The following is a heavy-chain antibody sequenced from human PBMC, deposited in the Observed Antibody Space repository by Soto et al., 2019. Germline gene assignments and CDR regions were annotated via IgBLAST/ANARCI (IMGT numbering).Heavy chain of an antibody. CDR1: GFTFSDSY. CDR2: ISSSGSTI. CDR3: ARDTTNCSSNSCYTAPTFDY. Sequence: GGSLRLSCAASGFTFSDSYMSWIRQAPGKGLEWVSYISSSGSTIYYADSGKGRFTISRDNAKNSLYLQMNSLRAEDTAVYYCARDTTNCSSNSCYTAPTFDYWGQGTLVTVSS. D-gene: IGHD2-2*02. V-gene: IGHV3-11*01. J-gene: IGHJ4*02.